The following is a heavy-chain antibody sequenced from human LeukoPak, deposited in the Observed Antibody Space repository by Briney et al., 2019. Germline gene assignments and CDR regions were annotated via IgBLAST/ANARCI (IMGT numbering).Heavy chain of an antibody. CDR1: GGSISGYY. Sequence: SETLSLTCTVSGGSISGYYWSWIRQPPGKGLEWIGEINHSGSTNYNPSLKSRVTISVDTSKNQFSLKLSSVTAADTAVYYCAREGRGYSYGYSYWGQGTLVTVSS. CDR2: INHSGST. V-gene: IGHV4-34*01. CDR3: AREGRGYSYGYSY. D-gene: IGHD5-18*01. J-gene: IGHJ4*02.